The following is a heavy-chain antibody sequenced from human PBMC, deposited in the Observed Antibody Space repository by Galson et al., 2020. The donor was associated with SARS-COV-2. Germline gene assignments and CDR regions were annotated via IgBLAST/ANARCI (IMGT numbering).Heavy chain of an antibody. Sequence: HGESLKISCKCSGYSFTSYWISWVRQMPGQGLEWMGRIDPSDSYTNYSPSFQGHVTIPADKSISTAYLQWSSLKASDTAMYYCARLGWEPYYYMDVWGKGTTVTVSS. CDR1: GYSFTSYW. D-gene: IGHD1-26*01. J-gene: IGHJ6*03. CDR3: ARLGWEPYYYMDV. CDR2: IDPSDSYT. V-gene: IGHV5-10-1*01.